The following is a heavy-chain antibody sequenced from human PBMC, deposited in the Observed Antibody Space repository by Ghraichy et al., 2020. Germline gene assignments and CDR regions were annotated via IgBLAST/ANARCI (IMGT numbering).Heavy chain of an antibody. Sequence: GGSLRLSCAASGFTFSSYAMSWVRQAPGKGLEWVSAISGSGGSTYYADSVKGRFTISRDNSKNTLYLQMNSLRAEDTAVYYCAKVIVVVPAAIGYFQHWGQGTLVTVSS. V-gene: IGHV3-23*01. D-gene: IGHD2-2*01. CDR2: ISGSGGST. J-gene: IGHJ1*01. CDR3: AKVIVVVPAAIGYFQH. CDR1: GFTFSSYA.